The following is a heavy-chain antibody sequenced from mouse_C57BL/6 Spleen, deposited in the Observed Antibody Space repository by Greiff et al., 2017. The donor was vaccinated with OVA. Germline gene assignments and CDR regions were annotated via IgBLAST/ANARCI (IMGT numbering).Heavy chain of an antibody. CDR2: LALSDSYT. V-gene: IGHV1-50*01. J-gene: IGHJ3*01. Sequence: VQLQQPGAELVKPGASVKLSCKASGYTFTSYWLQWVQQRPGQGLAWIGELALSDSYTNYNQKFKGKATLTVDTSSSTAYMQLSSLTSEDSAVYYCARRPPAYWGQGTLVTVSA. CDR3: ARRPPAY. CDR1: GYTFTSYW.